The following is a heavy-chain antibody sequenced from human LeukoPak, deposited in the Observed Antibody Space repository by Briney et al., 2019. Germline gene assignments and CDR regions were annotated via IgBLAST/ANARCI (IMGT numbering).Heavy chain of an antibody. CDR1: GGSFSGYY. V-gene: IGHV4-34*01. D-gene: IGHD2/OR15-2a*01. Sequence: SETLSLTCAVYGGSFSGYYWSWIRQPPGKGLEWIGEINHSGSTNYNPSLESRVTISVDTSKNQFSLKLSSVTAADTAVYYCARTLNWFDPWGQGTLVTVSS. CDR2: INHSGST. J-gene: IGHJ5*02. CDR3: ARTLNWFDP.